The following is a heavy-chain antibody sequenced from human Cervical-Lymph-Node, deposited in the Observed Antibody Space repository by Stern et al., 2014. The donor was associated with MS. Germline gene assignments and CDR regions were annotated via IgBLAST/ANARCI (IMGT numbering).Heavy chain of an antibody. CDR3: ARVMMTFGGIPAPHISWFDP. CDR2: IGSNGNI. V-gene: IGHV3-11*01. Sequence: DQLVESGGDLVKPGGSLRLSCAASGFSFSDYYMSWIRQAPGKGLEWVSYIGSNGNIYYGDSVKGRFTISRDNAKNSLYLLMSSLRGEDTAVYYCARVMMTFGGIPAPHISWFDPWGQGTLVTVSS. D-gene: IGHD3-16*01. J-gene: IGHJ5*02. CDR1: GFSFSDYY.